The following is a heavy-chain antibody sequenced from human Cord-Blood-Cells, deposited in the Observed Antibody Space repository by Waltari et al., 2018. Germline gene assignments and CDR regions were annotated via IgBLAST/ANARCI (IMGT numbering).Heavy chain of an antibody. D-gene: IGHD5-12*01. CDR3: ARDSAGATIDY. CDR2: INAGNGNT. Sequence: RQAPGQRLEWMGWINAGNGNTKYSQKFQGRVTITRDTSASTAYMELSSLRSEDTAVYYCARDSAGATIDYWGQGTLVTVSS. V-gene: IGHV1-3*01. J-gene: IGHJ4*02.